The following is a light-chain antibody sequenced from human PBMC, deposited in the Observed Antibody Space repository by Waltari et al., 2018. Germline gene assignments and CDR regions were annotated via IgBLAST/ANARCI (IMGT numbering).Light chain of an antibody. J-gene: IGKJ2*01. CDR2: GAF. V-gene: IGKV3-15*01. Sequence: EIVMMQSPATLSVSPGERATLSCRASQSVSTNLAWYQQKPGQAPRLLIYGAFTRATGIPARFSGSGSGTEFTLTISSLQSEDLALYYCQQYNNWPPYTFGQGTKLEIK. CDR1: QSVSTN. CDR3: QQYNNWPPYT.